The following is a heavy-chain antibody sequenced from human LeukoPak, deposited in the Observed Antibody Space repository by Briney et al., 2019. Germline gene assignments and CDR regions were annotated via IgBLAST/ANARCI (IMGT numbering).Heavy chain of an antibody. D-gene: IGHD6-19*01. V-gene: IGHV1-18*01. J-gene: IGHJ4*02. CDR2: ISAYNGNT. CDR3: AREWDSSGRYYEFDY. CDR1: GYTLTSYG. Sequence: ASVKVSCKASGYTLTSYGISWVRQAPGQGLEWMGWISAYNGNTNYAQKLQGRVTMTTDTSTSTAYMELRSLRSDDTAVYYCAREWDSSGRYYEFDYWGQGTLVTVSS.